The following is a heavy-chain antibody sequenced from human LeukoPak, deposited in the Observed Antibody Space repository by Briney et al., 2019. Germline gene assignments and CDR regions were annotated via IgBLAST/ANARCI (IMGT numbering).Heavy chain of an antibody. J-gene: IGHJ4*02. D-gene: IGHD3-10*01. V-gene: IGHV4-39*01. Sequence: SETLSLTCTVSGGSISSSSYYWGWIRQPPGKGLEWIGEINHSGSTNYNPSLKSRVTISVDTSKNQFSLKLSSVTAADTAVYYCARQKRYGSGSYLSKPKPGTFDYWGQGTLVTVSS. CDR1: GGSISSSSYY. CDR2: INHSGST. CDR3: ARQKRYGSGSYLSKPKPGTFDY.